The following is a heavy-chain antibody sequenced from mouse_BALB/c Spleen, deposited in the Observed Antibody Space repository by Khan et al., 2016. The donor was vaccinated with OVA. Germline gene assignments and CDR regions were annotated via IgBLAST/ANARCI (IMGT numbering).Heavy chain of an antibody. V-gene: IGHV1S81*02. D-gene: IGHD1-1*01. CDR2: INPNNGGA. CDR1: GYTFTSFY. J-gene: IGHJ3*01. CDR3: TRGGYGSPFAY. Sequence: VELVESGAELVKPGASVELSCKASGYTFTSFYMYWVKQRPGQGLEWIGEINPNNGGANVNEKFKSKATLTVDKSSSTAYMELSSLTSEDSAVYYCTRGGYGSPFAYWGQGTLVTVSA.